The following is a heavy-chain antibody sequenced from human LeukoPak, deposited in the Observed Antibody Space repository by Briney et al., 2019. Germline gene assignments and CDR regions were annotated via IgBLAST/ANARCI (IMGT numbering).Heavy chain of an antibody. CDR1: GVSFSGYY. V-gene: IGHV4-34*01. CDR3: ARGNRRYSSSWYGY. D-gene: IGHD6-13*01. CDR2: INHSGST. Sequence: SETLSLTCAVYGVSFSGYYWSWIRQPPGKGLEWIGEINHSGSTNYNPSLKSRVTISVDTSKNQFSLKLSSVTAADTAVYYCARGNRRYSSSWYGYWSQGTLVTVSS. J-gene: IGHJ4*02.